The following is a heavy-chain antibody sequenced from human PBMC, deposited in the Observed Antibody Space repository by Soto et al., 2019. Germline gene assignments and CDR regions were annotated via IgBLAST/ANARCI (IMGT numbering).Heavy chain of an antibody. V-gene: IGHV2-5*02. CDR1: GFSLSTSGVG. CDR2: IYWDDDK. J-gene: IGHJ3*02. Sequence: QITLKESGPTLVKPTQTLTLTCTFSGFSLSTSGVGVGWSRQPRGKALECLALIYWDDDKRYSPSLKSRLTISKDTSKTQVVLTIINVEPVDTATYYCAHYFYILVDDAFDIWGQGTMVTVSS. CDR3: AHYFYILVDDAFDI. D-gene: IGHD2-8*02.